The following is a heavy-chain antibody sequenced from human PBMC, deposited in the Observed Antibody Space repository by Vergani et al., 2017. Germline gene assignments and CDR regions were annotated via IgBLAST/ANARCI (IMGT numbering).Heavy chain of an antibody. J-gene: IGHJ4*02. D-gene: IGHD3-3*01. CDR3: ATAGAPASWALRTIFGVVI. CDR1: GYTFTDYY. Sequence: EVQLVQSGAEVKKPGATVKISCKVSGYTFTDYYMHWVQQAPGKGLEWMGLVDPEDGETIYAEKFQGRVTITADTSTETGCMELSSLRSEDTAVYYCATAGAPASWALRTIFGVVIWGQGTLVTVSS. CDR2: VDPEDGET. V-gene: IGHV1-69-2*01.